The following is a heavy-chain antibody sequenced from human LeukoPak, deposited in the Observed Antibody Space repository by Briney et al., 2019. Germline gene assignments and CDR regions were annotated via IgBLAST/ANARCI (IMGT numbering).Heavy chain of an antibody. Sequence: SETLSLTCTVSGYSISSSYYWGWIRQPPGKGLEWNGSVYYSGSTYYNPSLKSRVTMSVDTSKNQFSLKLSSVTAADTAVYYCARRYGSGSYYKARWFDPWGQGTLVTVSS. V-gene: IGHV4-39*01. CDR3: ARRYGSGSYYKARWFDP. J-gene: IGHJ5*02. D-gene: IGHD3-10*01. CDR1: GYSISSSYY. CDR2: VYYSGST.